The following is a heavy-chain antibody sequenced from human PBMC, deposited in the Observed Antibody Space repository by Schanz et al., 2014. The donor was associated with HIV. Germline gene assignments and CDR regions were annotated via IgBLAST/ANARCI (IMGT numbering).Heavy chain of an antibody. CDR1: GYTFTSYG. Sequence: QVQLVQSGAEVKKPGASVKVSCKASGYTFTSYGISWVRQAPGQGLEWMGWISAYNGNTNYAQKLQGRVTMTTDASTSTAYMELSSLRSEDTAVYYCARDLSLASTTPTLAFDIWGQGTMVTVSS. CDR3: ARDLSLASTTPTLAFDI. J-gene: IGHJ3*02. CDR2: ISAYNGNT. D-gene: IGHD2-2*01. V-gene: IGHV1-18*01.